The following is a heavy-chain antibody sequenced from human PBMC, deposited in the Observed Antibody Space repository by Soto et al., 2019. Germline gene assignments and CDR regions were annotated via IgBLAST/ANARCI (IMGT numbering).Heavy chain of an antibody. CDR1: GFTFSVYA. J-gene: IGHJ1*01. D-gene: IGHD1-7*01. CDR3: AKYSELPYEAYLQQ. V-gene: IGHV3-23*01. CDR2: ISSNGGRT. Sequence: GGSLRLSCAASGFTFSVYAMSWVRQAPGKGLEWVSAISSNGGRTFYADSLRGRFTISRDNSKSALYLQMNNLRAEDTAVYYCAKYSELPYEAYLQQWGQGTLVTVSS.